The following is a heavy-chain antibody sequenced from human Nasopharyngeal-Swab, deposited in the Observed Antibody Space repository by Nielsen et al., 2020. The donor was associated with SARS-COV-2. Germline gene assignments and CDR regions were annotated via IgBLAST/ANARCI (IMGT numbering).Heavy chain of an antibody. D-gene: IGHD3-3*01. Sequence: GESLKISCAASGFTFSTYAMNWVRQAPGRGLEWVSSISGSSAYIYYADSVKGRFTISRDNAKNSLYLQMNSLRAEDTAVYYCARHAKGITIFGVVMRGIDYWGQGTLVTVSS. CDR3: ARHAKGITIFGVVMRGIDY. V-gene: IGHV3-21*01. CDR1: GFTFSTYA. J-gene: IGHJ4*02. CDR2: ISGSSAYI.